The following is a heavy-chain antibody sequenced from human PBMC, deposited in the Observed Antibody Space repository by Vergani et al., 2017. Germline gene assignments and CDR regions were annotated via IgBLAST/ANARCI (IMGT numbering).Heavy chain of an antibody. CDR2: ISPGADTT. CDR1: GYTFTSHY. Sequence: QVQLVQSGAEMKKPGASVTLSCKASGYTFTSHYIHWVRQAPGQGLEWMGFISPGADTTNYAANFQGRITINRDTSTSTVYMELSSLKSQDTAISYCTRDIEWIWGQGTLVTVSS. J-gene: IGHJ4*02. V-gene: IGHV1-46*03. D-gene: IGHD3-3*01. CDR3: TRDIEWI.